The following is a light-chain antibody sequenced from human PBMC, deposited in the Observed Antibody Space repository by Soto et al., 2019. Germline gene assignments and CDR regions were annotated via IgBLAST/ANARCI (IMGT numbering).Light chain of an antibody. CDR3: QKSGT. V-gene: IGKV3-20*01. CDR2: GAS. CDR1: QSVSSSY. Sequence: IVLPQSPGTLSLSPGERATLSCRASQSVSSSYLAWYQQKPGQAPRLLIYGASSRATGIPDRFSGSGSGTDFTLTISRLEPEDFAVYYCQKSGTFGQGTKVDIK. J-gene: IGKJ1*01.